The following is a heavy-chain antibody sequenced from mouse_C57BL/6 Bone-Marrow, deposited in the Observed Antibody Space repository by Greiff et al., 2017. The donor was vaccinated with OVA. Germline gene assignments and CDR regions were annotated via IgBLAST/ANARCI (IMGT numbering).Heavy chain of an antibody. Sequence: VKLLESGAELVKPGASVKMSCKASGYTFTSYWITWVKQRPGQGLEWIGDIYPGSGSTNYNEKFKSKATLTVDTSSSTAYMQLSSLTSEDSAVYYCARRDGYYVLDYWGQGTTLTVSS. CDR2: IYPGSGST. J-gene: IGHJ2*01. CDR3: ARRDGYYVLDY. CDR1: GYTFTSYW. D-gene: IGHD2-3*01. V-gene: IGHV1-55*01.